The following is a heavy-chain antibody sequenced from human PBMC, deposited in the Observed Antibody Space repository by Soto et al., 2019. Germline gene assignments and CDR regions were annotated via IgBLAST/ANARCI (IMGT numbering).Heavy chain of an antibody. V-gene: IGHV4-59*01. CDR2: IYYSGST. J-gene: IGHJ4*02. CDR3: ARALPYYYDSSGYWGVRYFDY. D-gene: IGHD3-22*01. CDR1: GGSISSYY. Sequence: SETLSLTCTVSGGSISSYYWSWIRQPPGKGLEWIGYIYYSGSTNYNPSLKSRVTISVDTSKNQFSLKLSSVTAADTAVYYCARALPYYYDSSGYWGVRYFDYWGQGTPVTSPQ.